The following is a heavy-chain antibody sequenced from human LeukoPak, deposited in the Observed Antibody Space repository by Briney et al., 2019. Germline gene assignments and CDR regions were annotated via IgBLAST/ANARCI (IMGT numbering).Heavy chain of an antibody. D-gene: IGHD6-13*01. Sequence: PGGSLRLSCAASGFTFSSYDMHWVRQATGKGLEWVSAIGTAGDTYYPGSVKGRFTISRDNSKNTLYLQMNSLRAEDTAVYYCARDGQLVHGGLDPWGQGTLVTVSS. CDR2: IGTAGDT. CDR3: ARDGQLVHGGLDP. J-gene: IGHJ5*02. V-gene: IGHV3-13*01. CDR1: GFTFSSYD.